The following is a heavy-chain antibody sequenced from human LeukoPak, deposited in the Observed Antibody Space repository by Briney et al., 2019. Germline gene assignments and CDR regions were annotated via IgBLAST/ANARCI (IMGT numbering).Heavy chain of an antibody. CDR1: GFTFSSYE. V-gene: IGHV3-30*18. CDR3: AKELPIAAADNPGVDY. Sequence: GGFLRLSCAASGFTFSSYEMNWVRQAPGKGLEWVAVISYDGSNKYYADSVKGRFTISRDNSKNTLYLQMNSLRAEDTAVYYCAKELPIAAADNPGVDYWGQGTLVTVSS. CDR2: ISYDGSNK. D-gene: IGHD6-13*01. J-gene: IGHJ4*02.